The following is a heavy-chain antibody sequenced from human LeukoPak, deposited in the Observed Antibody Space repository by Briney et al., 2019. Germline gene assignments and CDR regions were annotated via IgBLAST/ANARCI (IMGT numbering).Heavy chain of an antibody. D-gene: IGHD3-10*01. J-gene: IGHJ5*02. Sequence: SETLSLTCTVSGGSISGYYWSWIRQPPGKGREWIGYIYYSGSTNYNPSLKSRVTISVDTSKNQFSLKLSSVTAADTAVYYCARGGYYGSGNDFRFDPWGQGTLVTVSS. CDR1: GGSISGYY. V-gene: IGHV4-59*01. CDR3: ARGGYYGSGNDFRFDP. CDR2: IYYSGST.